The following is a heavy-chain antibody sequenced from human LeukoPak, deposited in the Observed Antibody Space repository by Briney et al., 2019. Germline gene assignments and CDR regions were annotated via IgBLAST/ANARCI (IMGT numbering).Heavy chain of an antibody. CDR1: GFTFSSYS. V-gene: IGHV3-21*01. Sequence: PGGSLRLSCAASGFTFSSYSMNWVRQAPGKGLEWVSSISSSSSYIYYADSVKGRFTISRDNAKNSLYLQMNSLRAEDTAVYYCARVRDGPVGYYFDYWGQGTLVTVSS. D-gene: IGHD5-24*01. CDR2: ISSSSSYI. CDR3: ARVRDGPVGYYFDY. J-gene: IGHJ4*02.